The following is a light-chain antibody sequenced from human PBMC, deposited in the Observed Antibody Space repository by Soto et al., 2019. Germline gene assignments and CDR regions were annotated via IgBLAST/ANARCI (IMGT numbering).Light chain of an antibody. Sequence: AIQLTQSPSSLYASVGDRVTITCWASQAIRTALGWYQQKPGKVPKLLIYAASILQSGVPSRFSGSGSGTDFTLTISSLQPEDFATYYCLLDFRYFWAFGQGTKVDNK. CDR3: LLDFRYFWA. V-gene: IGKV1-6*01. J-gene: IGKJ1*01. CDR1: QAIRTA. CDR2: AAS.